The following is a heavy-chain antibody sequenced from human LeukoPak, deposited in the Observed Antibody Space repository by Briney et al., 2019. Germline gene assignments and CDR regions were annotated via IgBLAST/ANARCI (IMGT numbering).Heavy chain of an antibody. CDR2: ISHTGDRT. CDR3: ARDERLLSFLK. J-gene: IGHJ4*02. D-gene: IGHD3-3*01. CDR1: GFTFSSYA. V-gene: IGHV3-23*01. Sequence: PGGSLRLSCAASGFTFSSYAMHWVRQAPGTGLEWVSAISHTGDRTYYADSVRGRFTISRDNSKNTLYLQMNSLRAEDTAVYYCARDERLLSFLKWGQGTLVTVSS.